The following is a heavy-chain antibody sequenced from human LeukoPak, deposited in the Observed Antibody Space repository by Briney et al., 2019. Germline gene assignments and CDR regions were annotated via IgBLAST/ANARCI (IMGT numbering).Heavy chain of an antibody. V-gene: IGHV3-30*03. J-gene: IGHJ6*02. D-gene: IGHD2-15*01. CDR2: ISYDGSNK. CDR3: AREVYCSGGSCYFRYYYYGMDV. CDR1: GFTFSSYS. Sequence: GGSLRLSCAASGFTFSSYSMNWVRQAPGKGLEWVAVISYDGSNKYYADSVKGRFTISRDNSKNTLYLQMNSLRAEDTAVYYCAREVYCSGGSCYFRYYYYGMDVWGQGTTVTVSS.